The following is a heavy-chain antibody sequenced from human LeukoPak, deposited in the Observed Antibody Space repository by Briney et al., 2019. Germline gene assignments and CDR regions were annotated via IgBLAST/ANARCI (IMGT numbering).Heavy chain of an antibody. CDR3: ARRAGAYSHPYDY. CDR2: IYSDNT. CDR1: RFTVSSNS. D-gene: IGHD4/OR15-4a*01. Sequence: PGGSLRLSCTVSRFTVSSNSMSWVRQAPGKGLEWVSFIYSDNTHYSDSVKGRFTISRDNSKNTLDLQMNSLRAEDTAVYYCARRAGAYSHPYDYWGQGTLVTVSS. J-gene: IGHJ4*02. V-gene: IGHV3-53*01.